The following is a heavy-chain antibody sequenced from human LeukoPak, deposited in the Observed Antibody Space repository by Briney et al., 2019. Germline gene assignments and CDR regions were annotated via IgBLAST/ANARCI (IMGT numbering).Heavy chain of an antibody. CDR1: GYAFDEFA. V-gene: IGHV3-49*04. CDR2: IRRRAYGGAA. Sequence: GGSLRLSYTTSGYAFDEFAMRWVRQPAGKGLECVGFIRRRAYGGAAEYAASVKGRFIISRDDSKGIAYLQMNSLKTEDTAVYYCSRNGLVDFDYWGQGSRVIVSP. CDR3: SRNGLVDFDY. J-gene: IGHJ4*02.